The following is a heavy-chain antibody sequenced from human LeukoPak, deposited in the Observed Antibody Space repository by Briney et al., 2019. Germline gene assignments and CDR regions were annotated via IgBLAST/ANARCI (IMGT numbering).Heavy chain of an antibody. Sequence: SETLSLTCSVSGGSISGTSYCWGWIRQPPGKGPEWIGSHYHTGRIYHNPSLNSRVTISVDTSKNPFSLKLSSVTDTDTAVYYCARDGSDNWGLFDNWGRGTLVTVSS. D-gene: IGHD1-1*01. CDR1: GGSISGTSYC. J-gene: IGHJ4*02. CDR3: ARDGSDNWGLFDN. V-gene: IGHV4-39*07. CDR2: HYHTGRI.